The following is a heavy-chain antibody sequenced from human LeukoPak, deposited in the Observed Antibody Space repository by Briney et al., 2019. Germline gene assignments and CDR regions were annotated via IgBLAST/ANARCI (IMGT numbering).Heavy chain of an antibody. J-gene: IGHJ4*02. CDR1: GFTFSTYA. D-gene: IGHD4-17*01. CDR2: IRGSGGST. Sequence: GGSLRLSCAASGFTFSTYAMSWVRQAPGKGLEWVSVIRGSGGSTYYADSVKSRFTISRDNSKNTLYLQMNSLRAEDTAIYYCAKDLYGDYGGIDYWGQGTLVTVSS. V-gene: IGHV3-23*01. CDR3: AKDLYGDYGGIDY.